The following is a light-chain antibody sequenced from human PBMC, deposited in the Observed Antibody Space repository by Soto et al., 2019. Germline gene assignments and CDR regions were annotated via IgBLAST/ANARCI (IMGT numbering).Light chain of an antibody. CDR3: QQYNNWPRT. Sequence: EIVLTQSPGTLSLSPGERATFSCRASQSVASSHLAWYRQKPGQTPRLLIYDASSRATGIPARFSGSGSGTEFTLTISSLQSEDFAVYYCQQYNNWPRTFGQGTKVDNK. CDR1: QSVASSH. CDR2: DAS. J-gene: IGKJ1*01. V-gene: IGKV3D-15*01.